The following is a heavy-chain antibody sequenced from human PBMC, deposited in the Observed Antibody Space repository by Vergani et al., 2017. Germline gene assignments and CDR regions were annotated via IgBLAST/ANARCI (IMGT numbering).Heavy chain of an antibody. V-gene: IGHV3-30*01. J-gene: IGHJ4*02. CDR2: ISYDGSNT. D-gene: IGHD6-19*01. Sequence: QVQLVESGGGVVQPGRSLRLSCAASGFTFNNYALHWVRQAPGKGLEWVAIISYDGSNTYYADSVKGRFTISRDNSKNTLYLQMNSLRAEDTAVYYCARDRSYSSGWYDYWGQGTLVTVSS. CDR3: ARDRSYSSGWYDY. CDR1: GFTFNNYA.